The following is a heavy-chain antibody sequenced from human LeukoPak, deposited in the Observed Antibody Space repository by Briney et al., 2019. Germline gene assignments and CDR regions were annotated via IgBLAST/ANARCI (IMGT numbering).Heavy chain of an antibody. Sequence: SETLSLTCAVSGYSISSGYYWGWIRQPPGKGLEWIGSIYHSGSTYYNPSLKSRVTISVDTSKNQFSLMLSSVTAADTAVYYCARNRSLTTTPGFDHWGQGTLVTVSS. CDR2: IYHSGST. CDR1: GYSISSGYY. V-gene: IGHV4-38-2*01. D-gene: IGHD4-11*01. J-gene: IGHJ4*02. CDR3: ARNRSLTTTPGFDH.